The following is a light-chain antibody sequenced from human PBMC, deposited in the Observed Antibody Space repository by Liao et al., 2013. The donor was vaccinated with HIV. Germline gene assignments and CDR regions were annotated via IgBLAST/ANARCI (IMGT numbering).Light chain of an antibody. CDR3: QAWDSIAFYV. CDR1: KLGDKY. V-gene: IGLV3-1*01. J-gene: IGLJ1*01. CDR2: QDN. Sequence: SYDLTQSSSVSVSPGQTASITCSGDKLGDKYVSWYQQKSGQSPVLVIYQDNERPSGIPERFSGSKSGNTATLTIGGTQAVDEADYYCQAWDSIAFYVFGPGTMVTVL.